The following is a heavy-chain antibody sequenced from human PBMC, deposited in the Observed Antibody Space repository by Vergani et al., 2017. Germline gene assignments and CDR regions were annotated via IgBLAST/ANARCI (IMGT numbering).Heavy chain of an antibody. D-gene: IGHD1-26*01. CDR2: ISGSGGRA. V-gene: IGHV3-23*01. CDR3: ARDVLPWDGHYFEY. Sequence: ELQLMESGGGVVQPGGSLRLSCAASGFTFSSYGMYWVRQAPGKGLDWVSVISGSGGRAKYADSVKGRVTVSRDNSKKTLYLQLNRVRAEDTAVYYCARDVLPWDGHYFEYWGQGTLVTVSS. CDR1: GFTFSSYG. J-gene: IGHJ4*02.